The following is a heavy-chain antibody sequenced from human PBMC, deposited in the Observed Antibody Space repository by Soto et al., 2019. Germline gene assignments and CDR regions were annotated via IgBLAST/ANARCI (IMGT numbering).Heavy chain of an antibody. Sequence: TLSLTCAVYGGSFSGYYWSWIRQPPGKGLEWIGEINHSGSTNYNPSLKSRVTISVDTSKNQFSLKLSSVTAADTGVYYCARFPGVPAAAGTDYWGQGTLVTVSS. J-gene: IGHJ4*02. CDR3: ARFPGVPAAAGTDY. CDR1: GGSFSGYY. CDR2: INHSGST. V-gene: IGHV4-34*01. D-gene: IGHD6-13*01.